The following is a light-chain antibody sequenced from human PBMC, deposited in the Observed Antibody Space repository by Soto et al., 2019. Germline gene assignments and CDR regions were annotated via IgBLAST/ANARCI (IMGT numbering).Light chain of an antibody. CDR3: QHFGDSVWT. V-gene: IGKV3-20*01. Sequence: EIVMTQSPATLSVSPGARATLSCRASQSVSSSSVAWYRQRPGQAPRLLIYAVSSRAIDTPDRFSGSGSGTDFTLTISRLEPEDFAVYYCQHFGDSVWTFGQGTKVDIK. CDR2: AVS. J-gene: IGKJ1*01. CDR1: QSVSSSS.